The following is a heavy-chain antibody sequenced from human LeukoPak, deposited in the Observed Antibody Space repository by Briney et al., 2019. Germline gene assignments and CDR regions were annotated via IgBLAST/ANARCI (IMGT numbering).Heavy chain of an antibody. V-gene: IGHV1-18*01. D-gene: IGHD2-2*02. CDR1: GYTFTSYG. Sequence: ASVKVSCKASGYTFTSYGISWVRQAPGQGLEWMGWISAYNGNTNYAQKLQGRVTMTTDTSTSTAYMELRSLRSDDTAVYYCARDFGYKGITTMGSGVDYWGQGTLVTVSS. CDR3: ARDFGYKGITTMGSGVDY. J-gene: IGHJ4*02. CDR2: ISAYNGNT.